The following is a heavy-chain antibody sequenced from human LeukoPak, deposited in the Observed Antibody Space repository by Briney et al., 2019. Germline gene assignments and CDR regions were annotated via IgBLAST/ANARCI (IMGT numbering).Heavy chain of an antibody. J-gene: IGHJ4*02. CDR3: ARVPKLERRVDY. CDR1: GGSISSSSYY. CDR2: IYYSGSI. Sequence: SETLSLTCTVSGGSISSSSYYWGWIRQPPGKGLEWIGSIYYSGSIYYNPSLKSRVTISVDTSKNQFSLKLSSVTAADTAVYYCARVPKLERRVDYWGQGTLVTVSS. D-gene: IGHD1-1*01. V-gene: IGHV4-39*07.